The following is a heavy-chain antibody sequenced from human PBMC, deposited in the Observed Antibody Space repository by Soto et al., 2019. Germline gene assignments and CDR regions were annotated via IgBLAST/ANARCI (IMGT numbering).Heavy chain of an antibody. D-gene: IGHD6-19*01. Sequence: ASVKVSCKASGYTFTGYYMHWVRQAPGQGLEWMGWINPNSGGTNYAQKFQGRVTMTRDTSISTAYMELSRLRSDDTAVYYCARERDSSGWQGYYYGMGVWGQGTTVTVSS. CDR3: ARERDSSGWQGYYYGMGV. CDR1: GYTFTGYY. J-gene: IGHJ6*02. V-gene: IGHV1-2*02. CDR2: INPNSGGT.